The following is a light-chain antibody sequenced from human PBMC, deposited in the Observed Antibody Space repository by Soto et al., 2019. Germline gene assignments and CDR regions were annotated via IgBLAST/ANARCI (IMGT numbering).Light chain of an antibody. CDR3: QQYANSPIT. J-gene: IGKJ5*01. Sequence: EIVLTQSPGTLSLSPGERATLSCWASQNVLSNYLAWYQQKPGQAPRILIYGASTRATGIPDRFGGSGSGTDFTLTISRLEPEDVAVYYCQQYANSPITLGQGTRLEIK. CDR1: QNVLSNY. V-gene: IGKV3-20*01. CDR2: GAS.